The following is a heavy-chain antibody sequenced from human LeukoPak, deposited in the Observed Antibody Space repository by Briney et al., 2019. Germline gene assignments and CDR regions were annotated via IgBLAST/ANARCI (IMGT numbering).Heavy chain of an antibody. CDR2: ISAYNGNT. CDR1: GYTFTSYG. V-gene: IGHV1-18*01. J-gene: IGHJ6*02. Sequence: GASVKVSCKASGYTFTSYGISWVRQAPGQGLEWMGWISAYNGNTNYAQKLQGRVTMTTDTSTSTAYVELRSLRSDDTAVYYCARGQTMVRGVTATYYYYYGMDVWGQGTTVTVSS. CDR3: ARGQTMVRGVTATYYYYYGMDV. D-gene: IGHD3-10*01.